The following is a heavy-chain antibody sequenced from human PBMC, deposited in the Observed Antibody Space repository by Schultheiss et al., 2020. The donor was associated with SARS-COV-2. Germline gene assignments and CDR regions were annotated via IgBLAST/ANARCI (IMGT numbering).Heavy chain of an antibody. CDR2: IWYDGSNK. V-gene: IGHV3-33*01. J-gene: IGHJ4*02. CDR1: GFTFRSYG. CDR3: ARDDGEWLYYFDY. Sequence: GGSLRLSCAASGFTFRSYGMHWVRQAPGKGLEWVAVIWYDGSNKFYADSVKGRFTISRDNSKNILYLQMNSLRAEDTAVYYCARDDGEWLYYFDYWGQGTLVTVSS. D-gene: IGHD3-10*01.